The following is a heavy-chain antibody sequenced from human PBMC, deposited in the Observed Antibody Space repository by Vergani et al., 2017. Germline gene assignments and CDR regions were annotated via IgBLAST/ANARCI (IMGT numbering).Heavy chain of an antibody. V-gene: IGHV2-26*01. D-gene: IGHD3-3*01. CDR3: ARNVKRLNTIFGVVDYAFDI. CDR2: IFSNDEK. Sequence: QITLKESGPVLVKPTETLTLTCTVSGFSLSNARMGVSWIRQPPGKALEWLAHIFSNDEKSYSTSLKSRLTISKDTSKSQVVLTMTNMDPVDTATYYCARNVKRLNTIFGVVDYAFDIWGQGTMVTVSS. J-gene: IGHJ3*02. CDR1: GFSLSNARMG.